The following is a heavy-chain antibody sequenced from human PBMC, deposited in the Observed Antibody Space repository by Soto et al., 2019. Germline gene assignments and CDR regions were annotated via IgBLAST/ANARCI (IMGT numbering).Heavy chain of an antibody. V-gene: IGHV4-59*08. CDR3: ARHRGDRRYFDY. D-gene: IGHD2-21*01. CDR1: GGSISSYY. CDR2: IYYSGST. J-gene: IGHJ4*02. Sequence: SETLSLTCTVSGGSISSYYWSWIRQPPGKGLEWIGYIYYSGSTNYNPSLKSRVTISVDTSKNRFSLKLSSVTAADTAVYYCARHRGDRRYFDYWGQGTLVTVSS.